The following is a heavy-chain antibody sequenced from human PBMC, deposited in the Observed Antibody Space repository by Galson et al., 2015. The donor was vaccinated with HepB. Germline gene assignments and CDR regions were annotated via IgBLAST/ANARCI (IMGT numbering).Heavy chain of an antibody. J-gene: IGHJ4*02. CDR2: INPSGGST. CDR1: GSTFTSYY. V-gene: IGHV1-46*04. Sequence: SCKASGSTFTSYYMHCVRQAPGQGLEWMGIINPSGGSTSYAQKLQGRVTMTRDTSTSTVYMELSSLRSEDTAVYYCARASIAVAGIHDYWGQGTLVTVSS. CDR3: ARASIAVAGIHDY. D-gene: IGHD6-19*01.